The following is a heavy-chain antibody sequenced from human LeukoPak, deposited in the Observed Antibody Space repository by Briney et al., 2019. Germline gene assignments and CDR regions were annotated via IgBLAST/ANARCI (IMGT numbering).Heavy chain of an antibody. CDR3: ARGPRDPAEYCSGGRCATTYEV. CDR2: ISSSGSKI. CDR1: GFTFSNYE. Sequence: PGGSLRLSCAASGFTFSNYEMNWVRQAPGKGLEWVTYISSSGSKIYYADSVKGRFTISRDNAKNSLYLQMNSLRAEDTAVYYCARGPRDPAEYCSGGRCATTYEVWGQRTLVTVSS. J-gene: IGHJ4*02. D-gene: IGHD2-15*01. V-gene: IGHV3-48*03.